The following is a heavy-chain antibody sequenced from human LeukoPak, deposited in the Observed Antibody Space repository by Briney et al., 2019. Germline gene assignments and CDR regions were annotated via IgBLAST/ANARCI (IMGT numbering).Heavy chain of an antibody. V-gene: IGHV3-20*04. D-gene: IGHD6-19*01. CDR2: INWNGGST. J-gene: IGHJ4*02. Sequence: GGSLRLSCAASGFTFDDYGMSWVRQAPGKGLEWVSGINWNGGSTGYADSVKGRFTISRDNAKNSLYLQTNSLRAEDTAVYYCARNPRSSGWWDFDYWGQGTLVTVSS. CDR3: ARNPRSSGWWDFDY. CDR1: GFTFDDYG.